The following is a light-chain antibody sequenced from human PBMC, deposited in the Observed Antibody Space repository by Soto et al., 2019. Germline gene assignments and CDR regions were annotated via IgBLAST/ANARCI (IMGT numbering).Light chain of an antibody. CDR2: EVT. J-gene: IGLJ3*02. Sequence: QSALTQPASVSGSPGQSITISCTGTSSNVGGYNYVSWYQQYPGKAPKLMIFEVTNRPSGVPDRFSGSKSGNTASLTISGLQDEDEADYYCCSFTSSNTWLFGGGTKLTVL. CDR3: CSFTSSNTWL. CDR1: SSNVGGYNY. V-gene: IGLV2-14*01.